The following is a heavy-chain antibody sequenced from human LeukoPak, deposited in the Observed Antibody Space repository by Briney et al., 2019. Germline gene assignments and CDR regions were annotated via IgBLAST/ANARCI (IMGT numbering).Heavy chain of an antibody. D-gene: IGHD5-12*01. J-gene: IGHJ4*02. CDR1: GFTFRSYW. V-gene: IGHV3-74*01. CDR3: ARGYSGYFYY. Sequence: GSLRLSCAASGFTFRSYWMQWVRQTSGEGLVWVSRIDGDGSSTNYADSVKGRFTISRDNAKNTLYLQMNSLRAEDTAVYYCARGYSGYFYYWGQGTLVTVSS. CDR2: IDGDGSST.